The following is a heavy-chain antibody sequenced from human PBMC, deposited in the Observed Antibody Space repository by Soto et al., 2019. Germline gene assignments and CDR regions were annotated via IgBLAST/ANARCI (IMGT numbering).Heavy chain of an antibody. D-gene: IGHD2-21*02. CDR2: ISAYNGNT. CDR1: GYSYSSYG. CDR3: ASSYCGGDCSVLYYYYGMDV. Sequence: QVQLVQSGAEVKKPGASVKVSCKASGYSYSSYGISWVRQAPGQGLEWMGWISAYNGNTNYGQKLQGRVTMTTDTSVSTADMEVRSLRSDDTAVYYCASSYCGGDCSVLYYYYGMDVWGQGTTVTVSS. J-gene: IGHJ6*02. V-gene: IGHV1-18*01.